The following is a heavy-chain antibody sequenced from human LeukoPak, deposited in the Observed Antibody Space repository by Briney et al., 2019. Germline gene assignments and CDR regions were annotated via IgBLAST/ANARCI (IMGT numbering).Heavy chain of an antibody. CDR3: ASHHYYGLSFDI. J-gene: IGHJ3*02. CDR2: IHTSGST. Sequence: SETLSLTCTVSGGSISSYYWSWIRQPAGKGLEWIGRIHTSGSTNYNPSLKSRVTMSVDTSKNQFSLKLSSVTAADTAVYYCASHHYYGLSFDIWGQGTMVTVSS. D-gene: IGHD3-10*01. CDR1: GGSISSYY. V-gene: IGHV4-4*07.